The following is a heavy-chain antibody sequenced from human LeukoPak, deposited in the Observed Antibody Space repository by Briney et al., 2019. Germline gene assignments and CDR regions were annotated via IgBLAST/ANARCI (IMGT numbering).Heavy chain of an antibody. Sequence: GGSLRLSCAASGFTFTDAWMSWVRQAPGKGLEWVGRIESKSDGGTTYYAAPVKGRFTISRDDLKNTLYLQMDSLKTEDTAVYFCTLDDVGLAPGYWGQGTLVTVSS. CDR3: TLDDVGLAPGY. J-gene: IGHJ4*02. CDR2: IESKSDGGTT. D-gene: IGHD1-26*01. CDR1: GFTFTDAW. V-gene: IGHV3-15*04.